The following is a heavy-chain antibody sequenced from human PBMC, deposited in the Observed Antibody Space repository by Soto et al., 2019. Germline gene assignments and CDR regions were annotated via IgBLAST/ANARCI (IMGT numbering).Heavy chain of an antibody. Sequence: GASVKVSCKASGYTFTGYYMHWVRQAPGQGLEWMGWINPNSGGTNYAQKFQGRVTMTRDTSISTAYMELSRLRSDDTAVYYCASDPRYSSSSWYYYYGMDVWGQGTTVTVSS. CDR3: ASDPRYSSSSWYYYYGMDV. V-gene: IGHV1-2*02. D-gene: IGHD6-6*01. CDR2: INPNSGGT. J-gene: IGHJ6*02. CDR1: GYTFTGYY.